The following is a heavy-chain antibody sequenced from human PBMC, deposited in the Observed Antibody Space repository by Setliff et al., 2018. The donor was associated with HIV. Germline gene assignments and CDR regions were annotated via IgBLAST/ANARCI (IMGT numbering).Heavy chain of an antibody. CDR3: ARDESIFGVAISDY. J-gene: IGHJ4*02. V-gene: IGHV1-2*02. CDR1: GYTFTVYY. D-gene: IGHD3-3*01. Sequence: VASVKVSCKASGYTFTVYYMHWVRQAPGQGLEWMGWINPSSGGTNYAQTFQGRVTMTRDTSISKAYMELSSLTSDDTAVYYCARDESIFGVAISDYWGQGTLVTVSS. CDR2: INPSSGGT.